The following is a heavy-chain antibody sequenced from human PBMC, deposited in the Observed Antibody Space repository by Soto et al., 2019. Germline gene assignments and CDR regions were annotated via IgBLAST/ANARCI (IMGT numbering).Heavy chain of an antibody. D-gene: IGHD4-17*01. CDR3: ARQKVSRFYGEVDFFDY. Sequence: SESLSLTCAVSGGCIRSGDDYWSWIRQPPGKGLEWIGYIYYSGSTNYNPSLKSRVTISVDTSNKHLSLHLSSVTAADTAVYYCARQKVSRFYGEVDFFDYWGLGTLVTVSS. CDR2: IYYSGST. J-gene: IGHJ4*02. V-gene: IGHV4-61*03. CDR1: GGCIRSGDDY.